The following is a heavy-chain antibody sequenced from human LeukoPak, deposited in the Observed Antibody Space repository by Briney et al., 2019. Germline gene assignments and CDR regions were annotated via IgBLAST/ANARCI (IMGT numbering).Heavy chain of an antibody. D-gene: IGHD3-16*01. CDR1: GGSINRYY. CDR2: IYYSGST. J-gene: IGHJ5*02. Sequence: SETLSLTCTVSGGSINRYYWTWIRQPPGKRLEWIGYIYYSGSTDYNPSLKSRVTMSVDTSKNQFSLELSSVTAADTAVYYCATRRGDYVNHWGQGTLVTVSS. CDR3: ATRRGDYVNH. V-gene: IGHV4-59*01.